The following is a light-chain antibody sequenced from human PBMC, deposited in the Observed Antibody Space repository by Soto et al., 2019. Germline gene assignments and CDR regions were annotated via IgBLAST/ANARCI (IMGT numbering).Light chain of an antibody. CDR2: EVS. CDR1: SSDVGGHNS. J-gene: IGLJ1*01. Sequence: SSLTHPASFSGSPGHSMTISCTGTSSDVGGHNSVSWYQQHPGKAPKILIYEVSDRPSGVSDRFSGYKSGNTASLTISGLKDEDEADYYCSSYKSEINYVLGNGTKVNVL. V-gene: IGLV2-14*01. CDR3: SSYKSEINYV.